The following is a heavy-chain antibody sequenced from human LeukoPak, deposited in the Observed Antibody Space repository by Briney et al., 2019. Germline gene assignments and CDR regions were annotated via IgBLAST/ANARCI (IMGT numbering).Heavy chain of an antibody. CDR3: AGGSGYLITS. V-gene: IGHV3-7*02. D-gene: IGHD3-16*01. CDR1: GFSFRSYW. Sequence: PGGSLRLSCAATGFSFRSYWMNWVRQAPGQGLEWLAIIKQDGSEKHYKGSVEGRFTITRDNAKNSLHLQMNSLRAEDTAVYYCAGGSGYLITSWGQGTLVTVSS. CDR2: IKQDGSEK. J-gene: IGHJ5*02.